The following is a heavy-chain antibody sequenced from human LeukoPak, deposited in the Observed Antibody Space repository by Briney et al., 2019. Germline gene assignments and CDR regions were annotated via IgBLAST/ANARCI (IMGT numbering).Heavy chain of an antibody. CDR1: GFTFDDYT. Sequence: GGSLRLSCAASGFTFDDYTMHWVRQAPGKGLEWVSLISWDGGSTYYADSVKGRFTISRDNSKNSLYLQMNSLRTEDTALYYCAKDSYGPQNDAFDIWGQGTMVTVSS. CDR3: AKDSYGPQNDAFDI. D-gene: IGHD5-18*01. CDR2: ISWDGGST. V-gene: IGHV3-43*01. J-gene: IGHJ3*02.